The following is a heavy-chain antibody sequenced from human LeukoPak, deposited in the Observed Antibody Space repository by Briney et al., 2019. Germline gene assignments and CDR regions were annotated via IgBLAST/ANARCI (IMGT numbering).Heavy chain of an antibody. V-gene: IGHV3-23*01. J-gene: IGHJ4*02. CDR3: ARKAQYNGHYPLDY. D-gene: IGHD1-7*01. Sequence: GGSLRLSCAASGFTFTGYSMSWVRQAPGKGPEWVSGTSDRGDYTYYADSVKGRFTISRDSSKNTLFLQMNSLRAEDTALYFCARKAQYNGHYPLDYWGQGTLVTVSS. CDR2: TSDRGDYT. CDR1: GFTFTGYS.